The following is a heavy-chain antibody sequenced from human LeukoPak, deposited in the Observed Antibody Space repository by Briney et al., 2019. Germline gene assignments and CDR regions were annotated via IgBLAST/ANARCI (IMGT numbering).Heavy chain of an antibody. Sequence: SGTLSLTCAVSGGSISSSNWWSWVRPPPGKGLEWIGEIYHSGSTNYNPSLKSRVTISVDKSKNQFSLKLSSVTAADTAVYYCARGESYYDSSGYYAFDYWGQGTLVTVSS. CDR3: ARGESYYDSSGYYAFDY. V-gene: IGHV4-4*02. CDR2: IYHSGST. J-gene: IGHJ4*02. D-gene: IGHD3-22*01. CDR1: GGSISSSNW.